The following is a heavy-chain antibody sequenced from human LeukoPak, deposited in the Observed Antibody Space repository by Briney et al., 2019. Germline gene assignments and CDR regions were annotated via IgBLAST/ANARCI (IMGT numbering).Heavy chain of an antibody. CDR1: GGSVSTYY. CDR3: ARALGVRAYYYMDV. CDR2: IYSSGIT. V-gene: IGHV4-4*07. J-gene: IGHJ6*03. Sequence: SETLSLTCTVSGGSVSTYYWNWIRQSAGKGLEWIGRIYSSGITDYSPSLKSRATMSVDTSNNQFSLRLTSVTAADTAVYYCARALGVRAYYYMDVWGKGTTVTVSS. D-gene: IGHD3-22*01.